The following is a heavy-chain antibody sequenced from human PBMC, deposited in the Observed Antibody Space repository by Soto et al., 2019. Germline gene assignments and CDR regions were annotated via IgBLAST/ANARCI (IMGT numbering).Heavy chain of an antibody. Sequence: PSETLSLTCTVYGGSFSGYYWSWIRQAPGKGLEWIGEITHSGITNYNPSLKSRVTISIDTSKNQFSLKLSSATATDTAVYYCARGSLRKGEYWSGYYSRFDPWGQGTLVTVSS. J-gene: IGHJ5*02. V-gene: IGHV4-34*01. D-gene: IGHD3-3*01. CDR1: GGSFSGYY. CDR3: ARGSLRKGEYWSGYYSRFDP. CDR2: ITHSGIT.